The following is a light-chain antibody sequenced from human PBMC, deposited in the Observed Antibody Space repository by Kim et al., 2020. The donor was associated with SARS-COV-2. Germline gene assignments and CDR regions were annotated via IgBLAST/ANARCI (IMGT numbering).Light chain of an antibody. CDR3: QQYGSSPLT. J-gene: IGKJ4*01. CDR2: GAS. CDR1: QSVTSQ. Sequence: LAPGERTTLSCSASQSVTSQLAWYQQKPGQAPRLLIYGASSRATGIPDRFSGSGSGTDFTVTISRLEPEDFAVYYCQQYGSSPLTFGGGTKVDIK. V-gene: IGKV3-20*01.